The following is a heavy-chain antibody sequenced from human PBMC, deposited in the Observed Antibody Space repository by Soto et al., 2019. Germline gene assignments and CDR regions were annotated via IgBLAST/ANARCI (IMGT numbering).Heavy chain of an antibody. J-gene: IGHJ6*02. CDR2: ISYDGSNK. V-gene: IGHV3-30*12. CDR1: GFTFSSYG. CDR3: AKTRRDGHGMDV. Sequence: PGGSLRLSCAASGFTFSSYGMHWVRQAPGKGLEWVAVISYDGSNKYYADSVKGRFTISRDNSKNTLYLQMNSLRAEDTAVYYCAKTRRDGHGMDVWGQGTTVTVSS. D-gene: IGHD2-21*01.